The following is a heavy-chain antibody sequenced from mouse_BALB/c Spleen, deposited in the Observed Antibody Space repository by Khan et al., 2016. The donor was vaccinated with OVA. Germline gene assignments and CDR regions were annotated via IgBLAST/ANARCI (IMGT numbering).Heavy chain of an antibody. Sequence: EVELVQSGGELVRPGGSLKLSCAASGFSFSNYSMSWVRQTPGQSLEWVASISTSADYTYYPHSVKGRFTLSRDNATSTLYLHLSSLTSEDTAKYCGASHLTGSFEYGGQGTMVTVAA. D-gene: IGHD4-1*01. CDR2: ISTSADYT. CDR1: GFSFSNYS. J-gene: IGHJ3*01. CDR3: ASHLTGSFEY. V-gene: IGHV5-6*01.